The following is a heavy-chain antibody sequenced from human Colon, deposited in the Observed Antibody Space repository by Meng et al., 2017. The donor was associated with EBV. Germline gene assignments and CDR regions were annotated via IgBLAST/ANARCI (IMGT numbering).Heavy chain of an antibody. J-gene: IGHJ5*02. V-gene: IGHV4-30-4*01. CDR2: IYYSGST. CDR3: ARDRKHYGERGWFDP. D-gene: IGHD4-17*01. Sequence: GQLQESGPGLVQPSQTLSLTGTVSGGSISSGDYYWSWIRQPPGKGLEWIGYIYYSGSTYSNASLKSRVTISIDRSKNQFSLKLSSVTAADTAVYYCARDRKHYGERGWFDPWGQGTLVTVSS. CDR1: GGSISSGDYY.